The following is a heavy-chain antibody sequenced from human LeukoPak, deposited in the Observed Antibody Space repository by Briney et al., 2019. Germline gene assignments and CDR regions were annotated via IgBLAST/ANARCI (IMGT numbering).Heavy chain of an antibody. V-gene: IGHV1-2*02. CDR1: GYTFTGYY. CDR3: ATQYNSPY. CDR2: INPNSGGT. Sequence: GASVKVSCKASGYTFTGYYMHWVRQAPGQGLEWMGWINPNSGGTNYAQKFQGRVAMTRDTSTSTAYLDLSGLSSDDTAVYYCATQYNSPYWGQGTLVTVPA. J-gene: IGHJ4*02. D-gene: IGHD1-14*01.